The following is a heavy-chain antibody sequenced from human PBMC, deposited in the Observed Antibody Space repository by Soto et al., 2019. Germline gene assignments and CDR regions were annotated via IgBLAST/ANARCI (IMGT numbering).Heavy chain of an antibody. Sequence: TSETLSLTCTVSGDSMSSGGNYWTWIRQPPGKGLEWIGYIYHTGSTYYNPSLKSRVTISVDTSKNQFSLKLSSVTAADTAVYYCARDQEVNYADYWGSDYYGMDVWGQGTTVTVSS. J-gene: IGHJ6*02. CDR2: IYHTGST. CDR3: ARDQEVNYADYWGSDYYGMDV. CDR1: GDSMSSGGNY. D-gene: IGHD4-17*01. V-gene: IGHV4-31*03.